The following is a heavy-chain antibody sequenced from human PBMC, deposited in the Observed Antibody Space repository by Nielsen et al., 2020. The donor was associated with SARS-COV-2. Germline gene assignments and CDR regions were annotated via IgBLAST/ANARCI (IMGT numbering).Heavy chain of an antibody. V-gene: IGHV3-11*05. CDR1: GFKFSDYF. J-gene: IGHJ4*02. D-gene: IGHD6-13*01. CDR2: ISGSGSYT. Sequence: GESLKISCAASGFKFSDYFMSWIRQAPGKGLECVSYISGSGSYTKYADSVTGRFTISRDNAKNSLYLQMNSLRAEDTAVYYCARGGGIAAAGPDYWGQGTLVTVSS. CDR3: ARGGGIAAAGPDY.